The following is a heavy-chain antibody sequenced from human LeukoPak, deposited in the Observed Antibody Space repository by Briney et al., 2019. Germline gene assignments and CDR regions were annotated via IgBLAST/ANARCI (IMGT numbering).Heavy chain of an antibody. D-gene: IGHD2-21*02. CDR3: ARGLHIVVVTAIDY. CDR1: GFTFSSYS. Sequence: GGSLRLSCAASGFTFSSYSMNWVRQAPGKGLEWVSSISSSSYIYYADSVKGRFTISRDNAKNSLYLQMNSLRAEDTAVYYCARGLHIVVVTAIDYWGQGTLVTVSS. V-gene: IGHV3-21*01. CDR2: ISSSSYI. J-gene: IGHJ4*02.